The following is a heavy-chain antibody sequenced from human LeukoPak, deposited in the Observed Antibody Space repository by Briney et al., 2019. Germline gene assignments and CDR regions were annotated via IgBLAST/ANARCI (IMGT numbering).Heavy chain of an antibody. J-gene: IGHJ4*01. CDR3: ASDMGRFDIDY. D-gene: IGHD3-9*01. V-gene: IGHV4-39*07. CDR2: IDSGGGT. Sequence: SETLSLTCSVSGGSVSTTGRLWGWVRQPPGKRLEWIGSIDSGGGTHYITSLKSRLTISLDSSKNQYSLRLRSVTAADTAVYHCASDMGRFDIDYWGHGILVTVS. CDR1: GGSVSTTGRL.